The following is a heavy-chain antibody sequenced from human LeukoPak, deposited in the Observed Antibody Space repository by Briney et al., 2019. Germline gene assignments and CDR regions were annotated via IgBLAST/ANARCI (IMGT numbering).Heavy chain of an antibody. CDR2: FSYSGSA. D-gene: IGHD3-22*01. V-gene: IGHV4-59*01. CDR1: GASITSYH. J-gene: IGHJ4*02. CDR3: AREYHYYDTRGYYYFDY. Sequence: SETLSLTCTVSGASITSYHWSWIRQPPGKGLEWIGFFSYSGSANYNPSLKSRVTMSLDTSRNQFSLKLSSVTAADTAVYYCAREYHYYDTRGYYYFDYWGQGTLVTVSS.